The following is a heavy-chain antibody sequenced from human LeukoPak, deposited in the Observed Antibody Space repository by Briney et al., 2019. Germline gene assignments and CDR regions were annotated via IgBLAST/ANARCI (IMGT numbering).Heavy chain of an antibody. CDR2: IKIKIDGGTT. Sequence: QPGGPRRLSSAASGFTFRNAWMTWVRQAPGMRLEWVGQIKIKIDGGTTDYAAPVNGRFTISREDSQNTLYLQMNSLKTDDAAVYYCTTTVGYWGQGTLVTVSS. D-gene: IGHD1-26*01. V-gene: IGHV3-15*01. J-gene: IGHJ4*02. CDR1: GFTFRNAW. CDR3: TTTVGY.